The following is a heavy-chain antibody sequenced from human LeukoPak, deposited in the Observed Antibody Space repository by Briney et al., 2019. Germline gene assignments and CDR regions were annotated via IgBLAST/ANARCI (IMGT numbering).Heavy chain of an antibody. CDR1: GGSFSGYY. J-gene: IGHJ4*02. CDR3: ARVYSSSWYGFDY. CDR2: INHSGST. V-gene: IGHV4-34*01. D-gene: IGHD6-13*01. Sequence: SETLSLTCAVYGGSFSGYYWSWIRQPPGKGLEWIGEINHSGSTNYNPSLKSRVTISVDTSKNQFSLKLSSVTAADTAVYYCARVYSSSWYGFDYWGQGTLVTVSS.